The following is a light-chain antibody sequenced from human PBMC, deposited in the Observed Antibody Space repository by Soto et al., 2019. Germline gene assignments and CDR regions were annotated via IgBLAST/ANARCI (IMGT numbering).Light chain of an antibody. CDR1: SSDVGDYNY. J-gene: IGLJ2*01. Sequence: QSALTQPASVSGSPGQSITISCTGTSSDVGDYNYVSWYQQHSGKAPKLMIYDVSHLPSGISNRFSGSKSGNTASLTISGLQAEDEADYYCSSYTSSSTLVVFGGGTKVTVL. CDR2: DVS. V-gene: IGLV2-14*03. CDR3: SSYTSSSTLVV.